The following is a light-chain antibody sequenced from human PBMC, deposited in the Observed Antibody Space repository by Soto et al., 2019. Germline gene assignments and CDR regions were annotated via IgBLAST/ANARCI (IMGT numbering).Light chain of an antibody. V-gene: IGLV2-8*01. CDR1: SSDVGGYNY. CDR2: EVS. Sequence: QSALTQPHSASGSPGQSVTISCTGTSSDVGGYNYVSGYQQHPGKAPKLMMYEVSKRPSGVPDRFSGSKSGNTASLTVSGLQSEDEADDYCSSYAGSNNLVFGGGTKLTVL. J-gene: IGLJ2*01. CDR3: SSYAGSNNLV.